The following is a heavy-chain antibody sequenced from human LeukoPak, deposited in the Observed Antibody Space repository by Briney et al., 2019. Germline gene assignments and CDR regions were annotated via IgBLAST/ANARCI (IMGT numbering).Heavy chain of an antibody. CDR3: ARAQMATITYYYYYYMDV. CDR2: ISSSSSSI. CDR1: GFTFNSYS. J-gene: IGHJ6*03. D-gene: IGHD5-24*01. V-gene: IGHV3-21*01. Sequence: GGSLRLSCAASGFTFNSYSMNWVRQAPGKGLEWVSSISSSSSSIYYADSVKGRFTISRDNAKNSLYLQMNSLRAEDTAVYYCARAQMATITYYYYYYMDVWGKGTTVTVSS.